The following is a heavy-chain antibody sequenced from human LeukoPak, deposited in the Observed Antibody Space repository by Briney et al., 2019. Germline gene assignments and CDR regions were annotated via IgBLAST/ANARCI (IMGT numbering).Heavy chain of an antibody. CDR3: ARGNSVAGTDISY. CDR1: GFTFSSCS. J-gene: IGHJ4*02. Sequence: GGSLRLSCAASGFTFSSCSMNWVRQAPGKGLEWVSSISSSSSYIYYADSVKGRFTISRDNAKNSLYLQMNSLRAEDTAVYYCARGNSVAGTDISYWGQGTLVTVSS. D-gene: IGHD6-19*01. CDR2: ISSSSSYI. V-gene: IGHV3-21*01.